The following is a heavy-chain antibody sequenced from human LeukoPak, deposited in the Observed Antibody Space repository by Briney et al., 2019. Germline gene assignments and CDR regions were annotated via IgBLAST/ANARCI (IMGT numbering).Heavy chain of an antibody. CDR2: INPNVGGT. CDR1: GYTFTDYY. Sequence: ASVKVSCKASGYTFTDYYMHWVRQAPGQGLEWMGWINPNVGGTNYAQRFQGRVTMTRDTSISTAYMELSRLRSDDTAVYYCAREAENYDSSGDLTYWGQGTLVTVSS. J-gene: IGHJ4*02. CDR3: AREAENYDSSGDLTY. D-gene: IGHD3-22*01. V-gene: IGHV1-2*02.